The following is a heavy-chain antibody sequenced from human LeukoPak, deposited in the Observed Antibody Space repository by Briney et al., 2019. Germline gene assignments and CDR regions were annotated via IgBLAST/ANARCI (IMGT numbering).Heavy chain of an antibody. Sequence: PGGSLRLSCAASGFTFGSYAMHWVRQAPGKGLEWVAVISYDGSNKYYADSVKGRFTISRDNSKNTLYLQMNSLRAEDTAVCYCARDQKVSYRSYYYYYGMDVWGQGTTVTVSS. V-gene: IGHV3-30-3*01. D-gene: IGHD1-26*01. J-gene: IGHJ6*02. CDR1: GFTFGSYA. CDR3: ARDQKVSYRSYYYYYGMDV. CDR2: ISYDGSNK.